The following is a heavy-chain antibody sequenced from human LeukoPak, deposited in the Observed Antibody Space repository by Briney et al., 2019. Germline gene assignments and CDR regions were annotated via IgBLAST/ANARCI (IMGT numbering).Heavy chain of an antibody. V-gene: IGHV4-61*02. CDR2: IYTSGST. CDR3: ARDQEAYCSSTSCYEYYYYMDV. J-gene: IGHJ6*03. Sequence: PSETLSLTCTVSGGSISSGSYYWSWIRQPAGKGLEWIGRIYTSGSTNYNPSLKSRVTISVDTSKNQFSLKLSSVTAADTAVYYCARDQEAYCSSTSCYEYYYYMDVWGKGTTVTISS. D-gene: IGHD2-2*01. CDR1: GGSISSGSYY.